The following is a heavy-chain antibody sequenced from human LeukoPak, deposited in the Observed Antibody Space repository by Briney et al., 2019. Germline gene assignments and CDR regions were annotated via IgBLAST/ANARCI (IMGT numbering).Heavy chain of an antibody. CDR2: IDYSGNN. CDR3: ARQASSSWFARFDP. V-gene: IGHV4-39*01. J-gene: IGHJ5*02. D-gene: IGHD6-13*01. Sequence: SETLSLTCTVSGGSISSSNYYWTWIRQPPGKGLEWIGTIDYSGNNYHNSSLKSRVTISVDTSKNQFSLKLSSVTAADTAVYYCARQASSSWFARFDPWGQGTLVTVSS. CDR1: GGSISSSNYY.